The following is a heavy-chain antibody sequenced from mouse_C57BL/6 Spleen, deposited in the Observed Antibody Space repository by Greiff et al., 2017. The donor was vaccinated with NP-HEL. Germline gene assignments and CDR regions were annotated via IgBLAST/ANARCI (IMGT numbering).Heavy chain of an antibody. CDR2: IDPSDSDT. CDR1: GYTFTSYW. CDR3: AGEGGLRRESCSSFAY. J-gene: IGHJ3*01. D-gene: IGHD2-4*01. V-gene: IGHV1-59*01. Sequence: QVQLQQPGAELVRPGTSVKLSCKASGYTFTSYWMHWVKQRPGQGLEWIGVIDPSDSDTNYNQKFKGKATLTVDTSSSTAYMQLSSLTSEDSGVYYGAGEGGLRRESCSSFAYWGQGTLVTVSA.